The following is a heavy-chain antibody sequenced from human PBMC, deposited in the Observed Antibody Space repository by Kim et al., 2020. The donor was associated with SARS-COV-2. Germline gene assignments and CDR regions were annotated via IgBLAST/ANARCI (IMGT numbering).Heavy chain of an antibody. J-gene: IGHJ6*02. D-gene: IGHD3-3*01. V-gene: IGHV4-31*03. Sequence: SETLSLTCTVSGGSINSGDYYWSWIRQHPGKGLEWIAYIYYSGSAYYNPSLKSRATILVDTSKTQFSLRLSSVTAADTAVYYCARGLVGSYRGCRDVWGQGTTVTVSS. CDR1: GGSINSGDYY. CDR2: IYYSGSA. CDR3: ARGLVGSYRGCRDV.